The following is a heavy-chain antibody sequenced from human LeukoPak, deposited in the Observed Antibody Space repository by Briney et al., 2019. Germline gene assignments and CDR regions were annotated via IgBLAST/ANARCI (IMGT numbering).Heavy chain of an antibody. J-gene: IGHJ6*03. V-gene: IGHV1-18*01. CDR3: ARVVVPAAMGYYYYIDV. CDR2: MKAYNGDT. CDR1: GYSFTSYG. Sequence: ASGKVSCKASGYSFTSYGISGGRQAPGQGLEWVGWMKAYNGDTDYAQKLQDRGTVTTDTSTSTAYMELSSLRSDDTAVYYCARVVVPAAMGYYYYIDVWGKGTTVTASS. D-gene: IGHD2-2*01.